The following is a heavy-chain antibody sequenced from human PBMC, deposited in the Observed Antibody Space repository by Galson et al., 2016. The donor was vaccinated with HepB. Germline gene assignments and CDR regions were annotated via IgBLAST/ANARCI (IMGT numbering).Heavy chain of an antibody. V-gene: IGHV3-72*01. CDR1: GFTFTSYA. CDR2: SRSKADSHVT. Sequence: SLRLSCAASGFTFTSYAMSRVRQAPGKGLEWIGRSRSKADSHVTEYAASARGRFTISRDDSKNSLYLQMNSLKIEDTAVYYCVRSYYDWGQGTLVTVSS. J-gene: IGHJ4*02. CDR3: VRSYYD. D-gene: IGHD3-10*01.